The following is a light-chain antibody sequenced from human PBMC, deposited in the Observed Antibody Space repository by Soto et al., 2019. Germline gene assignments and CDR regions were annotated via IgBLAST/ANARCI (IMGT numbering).Light chain of an antibody. V-gene: IGKV3-15*01. CDR3: QQYNSWPPIT. J-gene: IGKJ5*01. CDR2: DAS. Sequence: EIVMTQSPATLSMSPGERATLSCRASQSVSSNLAWYQQKRGQAPRLLIHDASTRATGIPDRFSGSGSGTEFTLTISSLQSEDFAVYYCQQYNSWPPITFGQGTRLEIK. CDR1: QSVSSN.